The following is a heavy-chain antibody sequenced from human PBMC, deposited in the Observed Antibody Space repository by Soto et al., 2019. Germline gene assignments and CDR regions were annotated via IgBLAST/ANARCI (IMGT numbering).Heavy chain of an antibody. Sequence: PGGCLRLSCGASVLTLRSYVMSWVRQAPGKGLEWVSAISGSGGSTYCADSLKGRCTIYRDNCRKTLYLQMNSLGAEGTAEHYFPKIPGWGSFCYWG. CDR3: PKIPGWGSFCY. CDR1: VLTLRSYV. D-gene: IGHD3-16*01. CDR2: ISGSGGST. J-gene: IGHJ4*03. V-gene: IGHV3-23*01.